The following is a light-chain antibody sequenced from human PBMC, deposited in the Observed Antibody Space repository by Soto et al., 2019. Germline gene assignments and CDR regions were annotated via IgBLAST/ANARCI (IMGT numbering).Light chain of an antibody. CDR3: KQGSDWPPTYT. V-gene: IGKV3-11*01. CDR1: QSVSNS. CDR2: GIS. J-gene: IGKJ2*01. Sequence: EMVLTQSPATLSLSPGERVTLSCRASQSVSNSLVWYQQKAGQAPRLLLYGISYRATGVPARFSGSGSGTDYTLNISSLEPEAYAIYYCKQGSDWPPTYTFGQGTKLEI.